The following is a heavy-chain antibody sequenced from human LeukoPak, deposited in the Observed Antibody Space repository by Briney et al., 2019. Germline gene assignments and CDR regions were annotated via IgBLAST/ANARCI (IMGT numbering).Heavy chain of an antibody. D-gene: IGHD5-18*01. J-gene: IGHJ4*02. CDR2: IKRKSDGETT. CDR3: TTTPSGYAYMNGWHLDY. Sequence: GGSLRLSCAASGFGFSYAWMSWVRQAPGKGPEWIGRIKRKSDGETTDYAAPVKGRFTISRDDSKNTLFLQMNSLKTEDTAFYYCTTTPSGYAYMNGWHLDYWGQGALVTVSS. V-gene: IGHV3-15*01. CDR1: GFGFSYAW.